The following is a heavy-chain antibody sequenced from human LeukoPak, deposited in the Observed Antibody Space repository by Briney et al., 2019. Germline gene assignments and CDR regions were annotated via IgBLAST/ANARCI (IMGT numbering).Heavy chain of an antibody. CDR3: ARTIEMATISYFDY. CDR2: ISSSGGTI. J-gene: IGHJ4*02. Sequence: GGSLRLSCAASGFTFSSYNMNWVRQAPGKGLEWVSYISSSGGTIYYADSVKGRFTISRDNAKNSLYLQMNSLRAGDTAVYYCARTIEMATISYFDYWGQGTLVTVSS. D-gene: IGHD5-24*01. CDR1: GFTFSSYN. V-gene: IGHV3-48*04.